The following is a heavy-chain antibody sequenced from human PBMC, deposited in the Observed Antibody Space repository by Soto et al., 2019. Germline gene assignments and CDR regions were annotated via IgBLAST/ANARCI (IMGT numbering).Heavy chain of an antibody. CDR2: IIPLLGIT. CDR1: GGTCNTYT. D-gene: IGHD6-19*01. Sequence: QVQLVQSGAEVKQPGSSVKVSCKASGGTCNTYTISWVRQAPGQGLEWMGRIIPLLGITKNAQKFQGRVTITADTSTSTAYMELISLTSDDTAVYYCAREESGTVAGINYWGQGTLVTVSS. J-gene: IGHJ4*02. CDR3: AREESGTVAGINY. V-gene: IGHV1-69*08.